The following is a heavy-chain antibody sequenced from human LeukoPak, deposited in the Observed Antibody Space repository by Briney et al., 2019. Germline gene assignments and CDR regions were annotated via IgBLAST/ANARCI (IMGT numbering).Heavy chain of an antibody. V-gene: IGHV3-13*01. CDR3: ARAGGYDWGYYYYMDV. Sequence: GGSLRLSCAASGFTFSSYDMHWVRQATGKGLEWVSAIGTAGDTYYPGSVKGRFTISRENAMNSLYLQMNSLRAGDTAVYYCARAGGYDWGYYYYMDVWGKGTTVTVSS. CDR1: GFTFSSYD. J-gene: IGHJ6*03. CDR2: IGTAGDT. D-gene: IGHD5-12*01.